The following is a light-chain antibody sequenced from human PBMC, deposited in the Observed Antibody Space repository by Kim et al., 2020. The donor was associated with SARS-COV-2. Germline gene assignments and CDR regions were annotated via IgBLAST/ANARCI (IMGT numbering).Light chain of an antibody. V-gene: IGKV3-15*01. J-gene: IGKJ1*01. CDR1: QSVSSS. Sequence: EIVMTQSPATLSVSPGERATLSCWASQSVSSSLAWYQQKPGQAPRLLIYGASTRATGIPARFSGNGSGTEFTLTISSLQSEDFAVYYCQQYNNWPRGTFGQGTKVDIK. CDR3: QQYNNWPRGT. CDR2: GAS.